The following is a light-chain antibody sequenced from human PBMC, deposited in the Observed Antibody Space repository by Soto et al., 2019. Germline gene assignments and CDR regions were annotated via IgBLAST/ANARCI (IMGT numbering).Light chain of an antibody. CDR2: AAS. Sequence: DIQMTQSPSTLSASVGDRVTITCRARQSISIWFAWYQQKPGKAPKLLIYAASILESGIPSRFSGSGSGTDFNPTISSLQADDCATYYCQQYNSYRTFGQGTKVEIK. V-gene: IGKV1-5*01. CDR1: QSISIW. J-gene: IGKJ1*01. CDR3: QQYNSYRT.